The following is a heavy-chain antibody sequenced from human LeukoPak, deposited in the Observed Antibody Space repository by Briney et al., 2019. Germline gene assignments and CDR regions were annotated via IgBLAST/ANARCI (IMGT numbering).Heavy chain of an antibody. CDR1: GFTVSSNY. Sequence: PGGSLRLSCAASGFTVSSNYMSWVRQAPGKGLEWVSVIYSGGSTYYADSVKGRFTISRDNSKNTLYLQMNSLRAEDTAVYYCAKNRSPRFLMDVWGKGTTVTVSS. V-gene: IGHV3-53*01. D-gene: IGHD3-10*01. CDR3: AKNRSPRFLMDV. CDR2: IYSGGST. J-gene: IGHJ6*04.